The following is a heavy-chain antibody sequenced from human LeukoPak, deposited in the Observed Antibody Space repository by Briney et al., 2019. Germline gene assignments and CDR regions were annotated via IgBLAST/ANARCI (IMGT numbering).Heavy chain of an antibody. J-gene: IGHJ4*02. CDR2: ISYDGSNK. Sequence: LSGGSLRLSCAASGFTFSSYAMHWVRQAPGKGLEWVAVISYDGSNKYYADSVKGRFTISRDNSKNTLYLQMNSLRAEDTAVYYCARDYYGSGTHRFDYWGQGTLVTVSS. CDR1: GFTFSSYA. V-gene: IGHV3-30-3*01. CDR3: ARDYYGSGTHRFDY. D-gene: IGHD3-10*01.